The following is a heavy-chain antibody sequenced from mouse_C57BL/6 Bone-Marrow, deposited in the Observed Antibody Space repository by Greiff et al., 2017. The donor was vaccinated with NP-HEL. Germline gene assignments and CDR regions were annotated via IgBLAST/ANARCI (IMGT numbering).Heavy chain of an antibody. Sequence: DVMLVESGGGLVQPGGSLKLSCAASGFTFSDYYMYWVRQTPEKRLEWVAYISNGGGSTYYPDTVKGRFTISRDNAKNTLYLQMSRLKSEDTAMYYCARQRGSSPWFAYWGQGTLVTVSA. V-gene: IGHV5-12*01. CDR3: ARQRGSSPWFAY. J-gene: IGHJ3*01. D-gene: IGHD1-1*01. CDR2: ISNGGGST. CDR1: GFTFSDYY.